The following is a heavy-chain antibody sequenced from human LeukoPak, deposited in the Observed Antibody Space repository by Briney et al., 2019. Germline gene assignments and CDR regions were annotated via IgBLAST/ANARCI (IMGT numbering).Heavy chain of an antibody. CDR2: IYYSGST. V-gene: IGHV4-39*07. J-gene: IGHJ3*02. D-gene: IGHD2/OR15-2a*01. CDR3: ASSLSKYAFDI. Sequence: ASETLSLTCTVSGGSISRSSYYWGWIRQPPGKGLEWIGSIYYSGSTYYNPSLKSRVTISVDTSKNQFSLKLSSVTAADTAVYYCASSLSKYAFDIWGQGTMVTVSS. CDR1: GGSISRSSYY.